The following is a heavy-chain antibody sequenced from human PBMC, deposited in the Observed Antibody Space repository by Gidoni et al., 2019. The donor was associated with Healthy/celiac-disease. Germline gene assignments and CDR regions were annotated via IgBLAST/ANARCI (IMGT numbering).Heavy chain of an antibody. CDR2: TIPIFGTA. V-gene: IGHV1-69*01. Sequence: QVQLVQSGAEVKKPGSSVKVSCKASGGTFSSYAISWVRQAPGQGLEWMGGTIPIFGTANYAQKFQGRVTITADESTSTAYMELSSLRSEDTAVYYCAREGGLRGYSYGNHYYYYGMDVWGQGTTVTVSS. D-gene: IGHD5-18*01. J-gene: IGHJ6*02. CDR3: AREGGLRGYSYGNHYYYYGMDV. CDR1: GGTFSSYA.